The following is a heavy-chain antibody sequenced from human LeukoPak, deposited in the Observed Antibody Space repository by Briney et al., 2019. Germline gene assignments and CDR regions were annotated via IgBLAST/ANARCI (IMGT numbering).Heavy chain of an antibody. CDR1: DGSFSDYY. CDR3: AREGQWLVQPH. D-gene: IGHD6-19*01. Sequence: SETLSLTCGVYDGSFSDYYWSWIRQPAGKGLECIGRVYSSGSTYYNPSLKSRVTISVDTSKNQFSLKLSSVTAADTAVYYCAREGQWLVQPHWGQGTLVTVSS. V-gene: IGHV4-4*07. CDR2: VYSSGST. J-gene: IGHJ4*02.